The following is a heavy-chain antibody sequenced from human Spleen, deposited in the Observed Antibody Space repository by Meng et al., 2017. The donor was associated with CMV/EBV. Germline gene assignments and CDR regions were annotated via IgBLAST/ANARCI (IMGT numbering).Heavy chain of an antibody. CDR2: INPNTGDT. V-gene: IGHV1-2*02. CDR1: GYMFTGYY. CDR3: ARDRTTDYGDPHY. D-gene: IGHD4-17*01. Sequence: ASVKVSCKASGYMFTGYYLHWVRQAPGQGLEWVGWINPNTGDTNYAQKFQGRVTMNRDTSINTAYMEVRGLRSDDTAIYYCARDRTTDYGDPHYWGQGTLVTVSS. J-gene: IGHJ4*02.